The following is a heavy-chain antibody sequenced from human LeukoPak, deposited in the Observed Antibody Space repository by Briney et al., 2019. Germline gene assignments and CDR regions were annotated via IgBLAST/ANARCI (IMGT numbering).Heavy chain of an antibody. CDR3: AKDLMRDRWFGES. CDR2: IGYEGSEK. D-gene: IGHD3-10*01. J-gene: IGHJ5*02. Sequence: GGSLRLSCAASGFTFSSYGMHWVRQAPGKGLEWVAFIGYEGSEKYYADSVKGRFTISRDNSKNTLYLEMNSLRTEDTAVYHCAKDLMRDRWFGESWGQGTLVTVSS. CDR1: GFTFSSYG. V-gene: IGHV3-30*02.